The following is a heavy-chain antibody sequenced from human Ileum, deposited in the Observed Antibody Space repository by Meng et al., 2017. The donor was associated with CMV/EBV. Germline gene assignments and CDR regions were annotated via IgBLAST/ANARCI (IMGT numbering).Heavy chain of an antibody. Sequence: LGVTFRTYNLNWVRQAPGKGLEWVSSISSSSSYIKYADSVKGRFIISRDNAKNSLFLEMNSLRAEDTAVYYCAKHRAPHWNHGEYDYWGQGTLVTVSS. CDR1: GVTFRTYN. CDR2: ISSSSSYI. J-gene: IGHJ4*02. CDR3: AKHRAPHWNHGEYDY. D-gene: IGHD1-1*01. V-gene: IGHV3-21*04.